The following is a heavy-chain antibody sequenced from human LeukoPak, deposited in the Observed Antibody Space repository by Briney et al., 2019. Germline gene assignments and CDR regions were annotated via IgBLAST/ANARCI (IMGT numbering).Heavy chain of an antibody. CDR3: AKDYAATPYYFDY. J-gene: IGHJ4*02. CDR2: ISGSGGNS. V-gene: IGHV3-23*01. D-gene: IGHD2-15*01. CDR1: GFTFGSYA. Sequence: PGGSLRLSCAASGFTFGSYAMSWVRQAPGKGLEWVSGISGSGGNSYYADSVKGRLTIARDNPKNTLYLQTNSLRVEDTAVYFCAKDYAATPYYFDYWGQGALVTVSS.